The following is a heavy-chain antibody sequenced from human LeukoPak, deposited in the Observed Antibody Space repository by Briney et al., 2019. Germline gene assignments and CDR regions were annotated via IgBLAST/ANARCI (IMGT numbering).Heavy chain of an antibody. CDR3: AVPSIAAAGTGFDY. D-gene: IGHD6-13*01. CDR1: GFTLSYYW. Sequence: GGSLRLSCAASGFTLSYYWMHWVRQAPGEGLLWFSCINGEGSSTNYADSVKGRFTIYRHNAKNTLYLEMNSLRAEDTAVYYCAVPSIAAAGTGFDYWGQGTLVTVSS. J-gene: IGHJ4*02. CDR2: INGEGSST. V-gene: IGHV3-74*01.